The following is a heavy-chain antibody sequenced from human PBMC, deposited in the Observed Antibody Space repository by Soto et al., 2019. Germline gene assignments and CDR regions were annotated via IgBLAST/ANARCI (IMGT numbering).Heavy chain of an antibody. J-gene: IGHJ5*02. CDR2: IDTDGGGT. V-gene: IGHV3-74*01. CDR1: GLTLRSPR. Sequence: EVQLVESGGGLVQPGGSLRVSCAASGLTLRSPRIHWVRQAPGKGLEWVSRIDTDGGGTSYADSVQGRFTSSTDNAKNTVYLQMHGLRAEDTAVYYCATVFDLWGQGTLVPVSS. CDR3: ATVFDL.